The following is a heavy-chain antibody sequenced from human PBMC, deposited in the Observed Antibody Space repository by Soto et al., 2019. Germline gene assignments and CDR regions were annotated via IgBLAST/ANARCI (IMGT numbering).Heavy chain of an antibody. CDR2: IFTNGNT. CDR1: GDSMTNYY. J-gene: IGHJ5*02. V-gene: IGHV4-4*07. D-gene: IGHD1-1*01. Sequence: PSETLSLTCSVSGDSMTNYYCTWSRQPAGKGLEWIGRIFTNGNTNYNPSLKSRVTMSVDTSKNQFSLTLTSVTAADTAVYYCARDSRGSTGTTGWFDPWGQGTLVTVSS. CDR3: ARDSRGSTGTTGWFDP.